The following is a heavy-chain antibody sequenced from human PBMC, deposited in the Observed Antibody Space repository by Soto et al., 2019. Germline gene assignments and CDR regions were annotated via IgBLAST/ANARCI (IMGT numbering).Heavy chain of an antibody. Sequence: PGGSLRLSCAASGFTFSTYGMHWVRQAPGTGLEWVAVISYDGTNKYYADSVKGRFTISRDNSENTLYLQMNSLTTEDTAVYYCAGGRTGAAGFWGLGTLVTVSS. CDR2: ISYDGTNK. D-gene: IGHD2-15*01. CDR3: AGGRTGAAGF. V-gene: IGHV3-30*03. CDR1: GFTFSTYG. J-gene: IGHJ4*02.